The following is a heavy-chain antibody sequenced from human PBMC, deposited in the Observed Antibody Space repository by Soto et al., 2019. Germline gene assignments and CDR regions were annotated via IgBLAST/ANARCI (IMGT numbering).Heavy chain of an antibody. Sequence: QVQLVQSGAEVKKPGASVKVSCKASGYTFSDYALHWVRQDPGQRLEWMGWINAGNGNTKYSQKFQGRVTITRDTSASTAYMELSSLRSEDTAVYYCARDHYDILTGQPYYFDCWGQGTLVTVSS. V-gene: IGHV1-3*01. CDR2: INAGNGNT. CDR1: GYTFSDYA. CDR3: ARDHYDILTGQPYYFDC. D-gene: IGHD3-9*01. J-gene: IGHJ4*02.